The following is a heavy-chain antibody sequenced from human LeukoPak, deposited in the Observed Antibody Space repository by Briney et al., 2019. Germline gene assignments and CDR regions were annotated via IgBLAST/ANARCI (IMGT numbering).Heavy chain of an antibody. V-gene: IGHV3-74*01. CDR3: ARDFCGGGSCYSVADY. CDR2: INSDGSST. Sequence: GGSLRLSCAASGFTFSSYWMHWVRQAPGKGLVWVSRINSDGSSTGYADSVKGRSTISRDNAKNTLYLQMNSLRAEDTAVYYCARDFCGGGSCYSVADYWGQGTLVTVSS. D-gene: IGHD2-15*01. J-gene: IGHJ4*02. CDR1: GFTFSSYW.